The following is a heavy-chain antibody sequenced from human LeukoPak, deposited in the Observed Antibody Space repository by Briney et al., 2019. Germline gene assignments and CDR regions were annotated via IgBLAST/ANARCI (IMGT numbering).Heavy chain of an antibody. D-gene: IGHD6-13*01. CDR2: ISYSGSP. Sequence: SETLSLTCTVSGGSISSYYWSWIRQPPEKGLEWIGYISYSGSPNYNPSLKSRVTISADTSKNQFSLNLSSVTAADTAVYYCARVGHIVAAGTYDWWGQGTLVTVSS. V-gene: IGHV4-59*08. J-gene: IGHJ4*02. CDR1: GGSISSYY. CDR3: ARVGHIVAAGTYDW.